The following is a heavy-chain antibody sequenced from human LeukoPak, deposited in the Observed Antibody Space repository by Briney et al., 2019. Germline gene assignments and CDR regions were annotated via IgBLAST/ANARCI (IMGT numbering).Heavy chain of an antibody. J-gene: IGHJ3*02. CDR2: IYSGGST. V-gene: IGHV3-53*01. Sequence: GGSLTLSCAVSGFTVSSNYMNWVRQAPRKGLEWVSVIYSGGSTFYADSVEGRFTISRDNSNNTLYLQMNSLRAEDTAMYYCAREYYDNSGGEDAFDIWGPGTMVTVSS. D-gene: IGHD3-22*01. CDR3: AREYYDNSGGEDAFDI. CDR1: GFTVSSNY.